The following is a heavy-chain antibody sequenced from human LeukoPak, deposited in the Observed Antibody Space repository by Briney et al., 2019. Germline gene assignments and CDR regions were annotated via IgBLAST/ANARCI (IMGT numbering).Heavy chain of an antibody. V-gene: IGHV5-51*01. J-gene: IGHJ5*02. CDR3: ARPIYGSGATNWFDP. CDR2: IYPGDSDT. Sequence: GESLKISCKGSGYSFTSYWIGWVRQMPGKGLEWLGIIYPGDSDTRYSPSFQGQVTLSADKSISTAYLQWSSLKASDTAMYYCARPIYGSGATNWFDPWGQGTLVSVSS. CDR1: GYSFTSYW. D-gene: IGHD3-10*01.